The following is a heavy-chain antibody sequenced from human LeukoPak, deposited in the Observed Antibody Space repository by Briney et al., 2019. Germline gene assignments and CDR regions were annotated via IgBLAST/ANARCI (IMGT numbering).Heavy chain of an antibody. D-gene: IGHD3-22*01. V-gene: IGHV1-46*01. CDR3: ARGPYFDPAALFYD. J-gene: IGHJ4*02. Sequence: ASVKVSCKASGFIFTNYYMHWVRQAPGQGPEWMGIINPDAGSTTYAQKFQGRVAMTRDTSTRTIHMELSSLRSEDTAVYYCARGPYFDPAALFYDWGQGTLVSVS. CDR2: INPDAGST. CDR1: GFIFTNYY.